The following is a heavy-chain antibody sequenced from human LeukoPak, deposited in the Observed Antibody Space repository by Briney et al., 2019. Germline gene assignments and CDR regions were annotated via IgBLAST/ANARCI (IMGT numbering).Heavy chain of an antibody. CDR1: GYTFTGYY. V-gene: IGHV1-2*02. J-gene: IGHJ4*02. CDR3: ARDWRMMYCSGGSCYVLDY. D-gene: IGHD2-15*01. CDR2: INPNSGGT. Sequence: GASVKVSCKASGYTFTGYYMHWVRQAPGQGLEWMGWINPNSGGTNYAQKFQGRVTMTRDTSISTAYMELSRLRSDDTAVYYCARDWRMMYCSGGSCYVLDYWGQGTLVTVSS.